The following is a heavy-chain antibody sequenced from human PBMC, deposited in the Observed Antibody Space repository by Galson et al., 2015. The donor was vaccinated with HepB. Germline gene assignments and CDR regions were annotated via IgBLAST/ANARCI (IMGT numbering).Heavy chain of an antibody. V-gene: IGHV2-5*01. CDR2: IHWNDDK. J-gene: IGHJ4*02. D-gene: IGHD1-14*01. CDR1: GFSLSTSGVG. Sequence: PALVKPTQTLTLTCTFSGFSLSTSGVGVGWIRQPPGKALEWLALIHWNDDKRYSPSLKSRLAITKDTSKNQVVLTMTNMDPVDTATYYCAHRHHHHAVYDYWGQGTLVTVSP. CDR3: AHRHHHHAVYDY.